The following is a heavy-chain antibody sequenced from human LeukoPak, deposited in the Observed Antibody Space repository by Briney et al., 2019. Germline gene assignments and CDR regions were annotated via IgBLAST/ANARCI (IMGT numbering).Heavy chain of an antibody. Sequence: GASVKVSCKASGYTFTSYDINWVRQATGQGLEWMGWMNPNSGNTDYAQKFQGRVTMTRNTSISTAYMELSSLRSEDTAVYYCARGRRSSSWYRITTYYGMDVWGQGTTVTVSS. J-gene: IGHJ6*02. CDR3: ARGRRSSSWYRITTYYGMDV. D-gene: IGHD6-13*01. V-gene: IGHV1-8*01. CDR2: MNPNSGNT. CDR1: GYTFTSYD.